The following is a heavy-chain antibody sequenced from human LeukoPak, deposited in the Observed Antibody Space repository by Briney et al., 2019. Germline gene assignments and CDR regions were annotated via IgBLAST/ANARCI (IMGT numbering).Heavy chain of an antibody. CDR1: GFSFGDYA. D-gene: IGHD1-26*01. CDR2: VRGKAYGGTT. V-gene: IGHV3-49*03. Sequence: PGGSLRLSCTASGFSFGDYAMSWFRQAPGKGLGWVGFVRGKAYGGTTEYAASVKGRFTISRDDSKSIAYLQMNSLKTEDTAVYYCTHSGSYYMGSGSFDYWGQGTLVTVSS. CDR3: THSGSYYMGSGSFDY. J-gene: IGHJ4*02.